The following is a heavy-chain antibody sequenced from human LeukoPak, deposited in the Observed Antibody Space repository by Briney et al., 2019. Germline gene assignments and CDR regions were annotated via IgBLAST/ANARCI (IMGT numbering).Heavy chain of an antibody. CDR2: ISGSGGST. J-gene: IGHJ6*03. CDR3: AKDGGEYYDILTGYYPRLYYMDV. CDR1: GFTFSSYA. Sequence: GGSLRLSCAASGFTFSSYAMSWVRQAPGKGLEWVAAISGSGGSTYYADSVKGRFTISRDNSKNTLYLQMNSLRAEDTAVYYCAKDGGEYYDILTGYYPRLYYMDVWGKGTTVTISS. V-gene: IGHV3-23*01. D-gene: IGHD3-9*01.